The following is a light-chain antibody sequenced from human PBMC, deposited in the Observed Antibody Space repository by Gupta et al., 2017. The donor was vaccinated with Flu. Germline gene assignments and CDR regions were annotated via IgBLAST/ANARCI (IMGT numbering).Light chain of an antibody. CDR1: QSLVHRNGNNY. CDR2: RGS. CDR3: IQGKHLKT. V-gene: IGKV2-30*02. J-gene: IGKJ1*01. Sequence: DVVMTQSPLSLPVTLGQPASISCRASQSLVHRNGNNYLTWFQQRPGQSPRRIIYRGSNRDLGVTDRFSGSGEGNDFTLKSSRGEDEDGGVYYGIQGKHLKTFGQGTKVEIK.